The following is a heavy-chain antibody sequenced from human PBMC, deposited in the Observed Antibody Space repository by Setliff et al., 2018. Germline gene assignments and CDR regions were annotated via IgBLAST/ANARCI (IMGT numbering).Heavy chain of an antibody. CDR2: INVGGTNT. J-gene: IGHJ4*02. CDR3: AKDKDVRVDYFDY. Sequence: GGSLRLSCAASGFTFSSFAMSWVRQAPGKRLEWVSIINVGGTNTYYRDSVKGRFIISRDNSKSTLYLQMNSLRAEDTAIYYCAKDKDVRVDYFDYWGPGTLVTVSS. V-gene: IGHV3-23*01. CDR1: GFTFSSFA. D-gene: IGHD3-10*01.